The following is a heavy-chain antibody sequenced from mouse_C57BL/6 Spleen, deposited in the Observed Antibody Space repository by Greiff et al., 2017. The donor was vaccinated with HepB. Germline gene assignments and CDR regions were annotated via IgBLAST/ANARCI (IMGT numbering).Heavy chain of an antibody. J-gene: IGHJ4*01. Sequence: QVQLKESGPGLVQPSQSLSITCTVSGFSLTSYGVHWVRQSPGKGLEWLGVIWRGGSTDYNAAFMSRLSITKDNSKSQVFFKMNSLQADDTAIYYCAKRGAFDYGSSSYAMDYWGQGTSVTVSS. D-gene: IGHD1-1*01. CDR1: GFSLTSYG. V-gene: IGHV2-5*01. CDR3: AKRGAFDYGSSSYAMDY. CDR2: IWRGGST.